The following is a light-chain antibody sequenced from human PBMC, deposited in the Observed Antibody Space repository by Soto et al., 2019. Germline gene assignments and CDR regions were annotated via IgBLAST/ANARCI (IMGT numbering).Light chain of an antibody. CDR2: DAS. CDR1: QSVSSY. J-gene: IGKJ2*01. CDR3: QQRSNWPRT. V-gene: IGKV3-11*01. Sequence: EIVLTQSPATLSLSPGERATLSCRASQSVSSYLAWYQQKPGQAPSLLIYDASHRATGIPARFSGSGSGTDFTLTINSLEPEDFAVYYCQQRSNWPRTFGQGTKLEIK.